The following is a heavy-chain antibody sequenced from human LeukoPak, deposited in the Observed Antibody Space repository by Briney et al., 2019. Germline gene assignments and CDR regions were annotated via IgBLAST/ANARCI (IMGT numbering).Heavy chain of an antibody. J-gene: IGHJ6*02. CDR3: ARSWLVYYWYCSMDV. D-gene: IGHD5/OR15-5a*01. V-gene: IGHV3-30*03. CDR1: GFTFSSYG. CDR2: ISYDGSNK. Sequence: GGSLRLSCAASGFTFSSYGMHWVRQAPGKGLEWVAVISYDGSNKYYADSVKGRFTISRDNSKNTLYLQMNSLRAEDTAVYYCARSWLVYYWYCSMDVWGQGTTVTVSS.